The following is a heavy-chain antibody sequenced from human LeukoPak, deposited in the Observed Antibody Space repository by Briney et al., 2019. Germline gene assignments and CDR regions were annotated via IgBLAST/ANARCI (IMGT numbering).Heavy chain of an antibody. CDR2: INPSRGSS. Sequence: ASVKVSLTTSGYIFSMYWMHWVRQAPGQGIEWMGIINPSRGSSTYSQNFHGRVNMTGVVTTNTVYRELSGVTSEDTWIYFCARDVSARGGGVVAPGLLHLEKYFGFYMYVWGKGTSVIVSS. D-gene: IGHD6-13*01. V-gene: IGHV1-46*01. J-gene: IGHJ6*04. CDR1: GYIFSMYW. CDR3: ARDVSARGGGVVAPGLLHLEKYFGFYMYV.